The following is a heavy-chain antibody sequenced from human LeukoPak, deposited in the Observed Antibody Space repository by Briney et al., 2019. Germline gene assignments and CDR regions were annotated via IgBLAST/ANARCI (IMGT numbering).Heavy chain of an antibody. D-gene: IGHD6-19*01. CDR1: GFTFSDYY. CDR2: ISSSGSTI. V-gene: IGHV3-11*01. J-gene: IGHJ4*02. Sequence: GALRLSCAASGFTFSDYYMSWIRQAPGKGLEWVSYISSSGSTIYYADSVKGRFTISRDNSKNTLYLQMNSLRAEDTAVYYCAKGTGGGWYYFDYWGQGTLVTVSS. CDR3: AKGTGGGWYYFDY.